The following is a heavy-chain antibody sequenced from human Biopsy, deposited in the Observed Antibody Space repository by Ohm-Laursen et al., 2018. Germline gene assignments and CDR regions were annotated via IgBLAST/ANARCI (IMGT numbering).Heavy chain of an antibody. CDR3: TRGGYYYDSLAYYYWFDP. D-gene: IGHD3-22*01. V-gene: IGHV1-2*02. J-gene: IGHJ5*02. CDR2: INAKTGDT. Sequence: SVKVSCKASGYTFTGYLVHWVRQAPGQGLEWMGWINAKTGDTNYAQKFQGRVTMTRDTSISTAYVDLSSLRSDDTAAYYCTRGGYYYDSLAYYYWFDPWGQGTLVTVSS. CDR1: GYTFTGYL.